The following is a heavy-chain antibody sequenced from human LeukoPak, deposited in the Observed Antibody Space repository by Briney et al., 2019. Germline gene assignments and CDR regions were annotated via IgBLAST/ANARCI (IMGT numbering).Heavy chain of an antibody. CDR1: GYTFTSYD. CDR2: MNPNSGNT. V-gene: IGHV1-8*01. J-gene: IGHJ5*02. Sequence: ASVKVSCKASGYTFTSYDINWVRQATGQGLEWMGWMNPNSGNTGYAQKFQGRVTTTRNTSISTAYMELSSLRSEDTAVYYCARGNYYGSGSSYGFDPWGQGTLVTVSS. D-gene: IGHD3-10*01. CDR3: ARGNYYGSGSSYGFDP.